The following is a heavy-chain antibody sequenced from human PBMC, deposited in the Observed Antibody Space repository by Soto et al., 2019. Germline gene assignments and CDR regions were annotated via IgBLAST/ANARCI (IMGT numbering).Heavy chain of an antibody. CDR3: ARDVLPAASYYYYGMDD. CDR1: GGTFSNYA. Sequence: QVQLVQSGAEVKKPGSSVKVSCKASGGTFSNYAINWVRQAPGQGLEWMGGIIPIFGTANYAQKFQGRVTITADESTGTAYMELSSLRSEDTAVYYCARDVLPAASYYYYGMDDWGQGTTVTVSS. J-gene: IGHJ6*02. CDR2: IIPIFGTA. V-gene: IGHV1-69*01. D-gene: IGHD2-2*01.